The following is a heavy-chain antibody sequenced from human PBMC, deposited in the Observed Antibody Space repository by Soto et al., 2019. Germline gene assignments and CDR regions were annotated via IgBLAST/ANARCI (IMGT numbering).Heavy chain of an antibody. D-gene: IGHD6-19*01. V-gene: IGHV4-59*12. CDR3: ARGSPRYTISGAGGPRWGFDP. Sequence: SETLSLTCTVSGGSISSYYWSWIRQPPGKGLEWIGYIYYSGSTNYNPSLKSRVTISVDTSKNQFSLKLSSVTAADTAVYYCARGSPRYTISGAGGPRWGFDPWGQGTLVTVSS. CDR2: IYYSGST. J-gene: IGHJ5*02. CDR1: GGSISSYY.